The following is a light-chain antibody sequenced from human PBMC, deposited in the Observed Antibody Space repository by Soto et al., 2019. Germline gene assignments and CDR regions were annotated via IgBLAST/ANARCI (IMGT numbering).Light chain of an antibody. CDR1: SSDIGVYYY. CDR3: SSYTRGTTLVL. CDR2: DVS. J-gene: IGLJ2*01. Sequence: QSVLTQPASVSGSPGQSITISCTASSSDIGVYYYVSWYQHHPGKAPQLILYDVSNRPLGVSNRFSGSRSGNTATLTISGLQAEDEAAYYCSSYTRGTTLVLFGGGTKLTVL. V-gene: IGLV2-14*03.